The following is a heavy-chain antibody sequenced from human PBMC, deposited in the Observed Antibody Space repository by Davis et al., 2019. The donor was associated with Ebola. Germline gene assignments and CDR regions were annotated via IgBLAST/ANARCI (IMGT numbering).Heavy chain of an antibody. CDR3: AREVGETKLDQ. D-gene: IGHD1-26*01. J-gene: IGHJ4*02. CDR1: GGTFSSYT. CDR2: VIPVFGTT. Sequence: SVKVSCKASGGTFSSYTITWVRQAPGQGLEWMGWVIPVFGTTNYAQKFQGRVTLTADESTSTAYKELTNLRSDDTAVYYCAREVGETKLDQWGQGTLVTVSS. V-gene: IGHV1-69*13.